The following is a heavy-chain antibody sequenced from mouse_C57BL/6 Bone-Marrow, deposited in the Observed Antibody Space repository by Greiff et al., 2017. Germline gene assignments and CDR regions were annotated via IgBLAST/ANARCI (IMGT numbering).Heavy chain of an antibody. CDR1: GFTFSDYG. J-gene: IGHJ3*01. Sequence: EVMLVESGGGLVKPGGSLKLSCAASGFTFSDYGMHWVRQAPEKGLEWVAYISSGSSTISSADTVKGRFTISRDNAKNTLFLQMTSLRSEDTAMYYCARNLYGSSGFAYWGQGTLVTVSA. D-gene: IGHD1-1*01. CDR3: ARNLYGSSGFAY. V-gene: IGHV5-17*01. CDR2: ISSGSSTI.